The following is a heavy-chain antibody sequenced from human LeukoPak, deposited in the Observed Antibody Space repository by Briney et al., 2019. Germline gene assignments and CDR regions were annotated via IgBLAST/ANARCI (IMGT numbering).Heavy chain of an antibody. D-gene: IGHD1-26*01. Sequence: GGSLRLSCAASGFTFSSYSMNWVRQAPGKGLEWVSSISSSSSYIYYADSVKGRFTISRDNAKNSQYLQMNSLRAEDTAVYYCARDLEGAFDYWGQGTLVTVSS. CDR2: ISSSSSYI. J-gene: IGHJ4*02. V-gene: IGHV3-21*01. CDR1: GFTFSSYS. CDR3: ARDLEGAFDY.